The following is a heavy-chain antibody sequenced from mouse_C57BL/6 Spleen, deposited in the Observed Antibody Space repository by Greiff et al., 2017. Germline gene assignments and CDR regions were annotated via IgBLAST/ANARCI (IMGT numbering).Heavy chain of an antibody. CDR3: ASLDSSGYFDY. J-gene: IGHJ2*01. Sequence: EVMLVESGGGLVQPGGSLKLSCAASGFTFSDYGMAWVRQAPRKGPEWVAFISNLAYSIYYADTVTGRFTISRENAKNTLYLEMSSLRSEDTAMYYCASLDSSGYFDYWGQGTTLTVSS. D-gene: IGHD3-2*02. CDR1: GFTFSDYG. V-gene: IGHV5-15*01. CDR2: ISNLAYSI.